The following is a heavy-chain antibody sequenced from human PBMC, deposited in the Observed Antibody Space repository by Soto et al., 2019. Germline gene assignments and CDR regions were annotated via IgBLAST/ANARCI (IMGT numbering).Heavy chain of an antibody. Sequence: SETLSLTCTVTCGSISTDYWSWIRQPPGKGLEWIGYIYNSGSTDYNPSLKSRVTISADTSKKQFSLKLNSVTAADTAVYFCARGRYCSGGSCYFYGMDVWGQGTTVTVSS. CDR3: ARGRYCSGGSCYFYGMDV. CDR2: IYNSGST. J-gene: IGHJ6*02. CDR1: CGSISTDY. D-gene: IGHD2-15*01. V-gene: IGHV4-59*01.